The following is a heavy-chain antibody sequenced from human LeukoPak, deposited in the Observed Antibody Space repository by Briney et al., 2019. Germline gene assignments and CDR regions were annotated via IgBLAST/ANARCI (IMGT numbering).Heavy chain of an antibody. CDR1: GFTSSSYS. D-gene: IGHD2-21*02. CDR3: ASLSVVTDAFDI. J-gene: IGHJ3*02. V-gene: IGHV3-21*01. Sequence: GGSLRLSCAASGFTSSSYSMNWVRQAPGKGLEWVSSISSSSSYIYYADSVKGRFTISRDNAKNSLYLQMNSLRAEDTAVYYCASLSVVTDAFDIWGQGTMVTVSS. CDR2: ISSSSSYI.